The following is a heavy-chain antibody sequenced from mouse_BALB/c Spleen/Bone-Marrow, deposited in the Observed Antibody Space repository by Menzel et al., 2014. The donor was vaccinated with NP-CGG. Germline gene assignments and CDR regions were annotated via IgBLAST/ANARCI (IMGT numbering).Heavy chain of an antibody. CDR1: GYTFTSYT. J-gene: IGHJ3*01. CDR3: AREARTGAWFTY. D-gene: IGHD4-1*01. CDR2: INPSSGYT. V-gene: IGHV1-4*02. Sequence: QVQLQQSGAELARPGASVKMSCKASGYTFTSYTIQWVKQRPGQGLEWIGYINPSSGYTDYNQKFKDKTTLTADKSSNTVYMQLTSLTSEDSAVYSCAREARTGAWFTYWGQGTLVTVSA.